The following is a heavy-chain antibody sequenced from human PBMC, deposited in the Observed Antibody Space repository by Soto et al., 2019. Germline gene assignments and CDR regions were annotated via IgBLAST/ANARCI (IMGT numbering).Heavy chain of an antibody. CDR2: ISYDGSNE. V-gene: IGHV3-30*03. J-gene: IGHJ4*02. D-gene: IGHD3-22*01. Sequence: QVQLVESGGVVVQPGRSLRLSCAASGFTFQSYGMHWVRQAPGKGLEWAALISYDGSNEYYADSVRGRFTVSRDNSKNTLYLQMNSLRVEDTAVYYCARDWPDKDYWGQGTLVTVSS. CDR1: GFTFQSYG. CDR3: ARDWPDKDY.